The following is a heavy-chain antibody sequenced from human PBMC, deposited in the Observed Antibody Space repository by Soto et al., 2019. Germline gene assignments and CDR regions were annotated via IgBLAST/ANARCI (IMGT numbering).Heavy chain of an antibody. CDR3: VKDPSWDDSRAYPLL. J-gene: IGHJ4*02. CDR2: ISSNGGNT. V-gene: IGHV3-64D*06. Sequence: PGGSLRLSCSASGFTFSTFPMHWVRQSPGKGLEYVSAISSNGGNTYYADSVTGRFTISRDNSKNTLYLQMSSLRTEDTAVYYCVKDPSWDDSRAYPLLWGQGILVTVSS. D-gene: IGHD3-22*01. CDR1: GFTFSTFP.